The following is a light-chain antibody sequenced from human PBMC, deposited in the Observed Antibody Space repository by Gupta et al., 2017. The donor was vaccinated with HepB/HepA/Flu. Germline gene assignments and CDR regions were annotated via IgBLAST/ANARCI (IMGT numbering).Light chain of an antibody. V-gene: IGLV3-1*01. CDR3: QAWDRRTAYV. CDR1: KLGDKY. Sequence: SFELTQPPLVSVSPGQTASITCSGDKLGDKYACWYQQKPGQSPVLVIYQDSKRPSGIPERFSGSNSGNTATLTISGTQAMDEADYDCQAWDRRTAYVFGTGTKVTVL. J-gene: IGLJ1*01. CDR2: QDS.